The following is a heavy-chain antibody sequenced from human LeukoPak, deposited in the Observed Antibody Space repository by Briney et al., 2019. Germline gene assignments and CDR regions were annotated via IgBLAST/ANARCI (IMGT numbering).Heavy chain of an antibody. J-gene: IGHJ4*02. D-gene: IGHD6-13*01. CDR1: GFIFSDYY. CDR3: GRQAAPDY. CDR2: ITDNGRNI. Sequence: GGSLRLSCAASGFIFSDYYMGWIRQAPGRGLEWISYITDNGRNIYYPDSVKGRFTMSRDNAKNSLYLQMNSLRAEDTAVYYCGRQAAPDYWGQGTLVTVSS. V-gene: IGHV3-11*04.